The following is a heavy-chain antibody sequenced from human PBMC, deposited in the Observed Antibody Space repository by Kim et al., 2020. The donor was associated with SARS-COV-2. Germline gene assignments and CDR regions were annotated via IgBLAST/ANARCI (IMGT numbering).Heavy chain of an antibody. J-gene: IGHJ6*02. CDR2: ISGDGGST. Sequence: GGSLRLSCAASGFTFDDYAMHWVRQAPGKGLEWVSLISGDGGSTYYADSVKGRFTISRDNSKNSLYLQMNSLRTEDTALYYCAKSPPYCGGDCHLRNYYYGMDVWGQGTTVTVSS. CDR3: AKSPPYCGGDCHLRNYYYGMDV. D-gene: IGHD2-21*02. CDR1: GFTFDDYA. V-gene: IGHV3-43*02.